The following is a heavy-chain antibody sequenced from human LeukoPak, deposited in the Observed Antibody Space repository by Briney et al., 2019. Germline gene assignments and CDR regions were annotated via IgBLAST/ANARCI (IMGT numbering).Heavy chain of an antibody. J-gene: IGHJ4*02. CDR3: AGTGRITTFGGVIAQPDY. CDR2: IYYSGST. V-gene: IGHV4-39*07. Sequence: WVRQPPGKGLEWIGSIYYSGSTYYNPSLKSRVTISVDTSKNQFSLKLSSVTAADTAVYYCAGTGRITTFGGVIAQPDYWGQGTLVTVSS. D-gene: IGHD3-16*02.